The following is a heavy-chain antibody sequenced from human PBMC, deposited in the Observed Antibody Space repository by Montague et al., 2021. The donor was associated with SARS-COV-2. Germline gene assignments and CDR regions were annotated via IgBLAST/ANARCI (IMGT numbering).Heavy chain of an antibody. Sequence: PALAKPTQTLTLTCTFSGFSLNTSGICVSWIRQPPGKALEWLARIDWDDDKYYSTSLKTRLTISKDTSKNQVVLTMTNMDPVDTATYYCARTYAPSAVAVDYWGQGTLVTVSS. CDR2: IDWDDDK. CDR3: ARTYAPSAVAVDY. CDR1: GFSLNTSGIC. D-gene: IGHD6-19*01. J-gene: IGHJ4*02. V-gene: IGHV2-70*11.